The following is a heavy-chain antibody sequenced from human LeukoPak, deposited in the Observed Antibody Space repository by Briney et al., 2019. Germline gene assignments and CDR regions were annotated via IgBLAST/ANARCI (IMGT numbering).Heavy chain of an antibody. Sequence: PSQTLSLTCTVSGGSISSGSYYWSWIRQPAGKGLEWIGRIYTSGSTNYNLSLKSRVTISVDTSKNQFSLKLSSVTAADTAVYYCARVGGYWGQGTLVTVSS. J-gene: IGHJ4*02. CDR3: ARVGGY. CDR2: IYTSGST. V-gene: IGHV4-61*02. D-gene: IGHD2-15*01. CDR1: GGSISSGSYY.